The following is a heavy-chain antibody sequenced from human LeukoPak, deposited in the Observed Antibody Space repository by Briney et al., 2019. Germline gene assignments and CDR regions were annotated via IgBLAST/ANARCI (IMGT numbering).Heavy chain of an antibody. D-gene: IGHD3-9*01. CDR1: GFTFSSYS. CDR3: ARGRVRYFDWLSFYFDY. Sequence: GGSLRLSCAASGFTFSSYSMNWVRQAPGKGLEWVSSISSSSSYIYYADSVKGRFTISRDNAKNSLYLQMNSLRAEDTAVYYCARGRVRYFDWLSFYFDYWGRGTLVTVSS. J-gene: IGHJ4*01. V-gene: IGHV3-21*01. CDR2: ISSSSSYI.